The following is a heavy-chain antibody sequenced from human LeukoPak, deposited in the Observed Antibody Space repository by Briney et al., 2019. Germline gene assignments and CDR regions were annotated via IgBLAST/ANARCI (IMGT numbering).Heavy chain of an antibody. J-gene: IGHJ3*02. Sequence: ASVKVSCKVSGYTLTDLSMHWVRQTPGSGPEWMGGFDPEAGETVYAQKFQGRVTMTDDTSTDTAYMELSSLRSEDTAVYYCAADSRRSSGWFLPDRFDIWGQGTKVIVSS. D-gene: IGHD6-19*01. CDR3: AADSRRSSGWFLPDRFDI. V-gene: IGHV1-24*01. CDR1: GYTLTDLS. CDR2: FDPEAGET.